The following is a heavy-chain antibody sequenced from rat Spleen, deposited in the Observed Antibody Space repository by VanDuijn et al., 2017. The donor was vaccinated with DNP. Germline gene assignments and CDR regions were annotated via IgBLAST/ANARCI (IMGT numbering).Heavy chain of an antibody. J-gene: IGHJ2*01. CDR3: ASLNSGYGDLAY. Sequence: EVQLVESGGGLVQPGRSLKLSCAASGFTFSFYGMAWVRQAPKKGLEWVASISASGGSTSYRDSVKGRFTISRDNAKSSLYLQMNSLRSEDTATYYCASLNSGYGDLAYWGQGVMVTVSS. D-gene: IGHD4-3*01. CDR1: GFTFSFYG. V-gene: IGHV5S23*01. CDR2: ISASGGST.